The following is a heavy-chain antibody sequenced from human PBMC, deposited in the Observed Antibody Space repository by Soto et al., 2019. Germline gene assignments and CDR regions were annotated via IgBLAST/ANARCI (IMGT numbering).Heavy chain of an antibody. V-gene: IGHV1-18*01. CDR2: ISPYNGDT. D-gene: IGHD5-12*01. J-gene: IGHJ4*02. Sequence: QVQLVQSGTEVKRPGASVNVSCKASGYTFNRYGISWGRQAPGQGLECMGWISPYNGDTNFAQKLKGRVTMTTDTSTRTVYMDLRSLRSDDTAVYYCARLAPDGYFDYWGRGTLVTVSS. CDR1: GYTFNRYG. CDR3: ARLAPDGYFDY.